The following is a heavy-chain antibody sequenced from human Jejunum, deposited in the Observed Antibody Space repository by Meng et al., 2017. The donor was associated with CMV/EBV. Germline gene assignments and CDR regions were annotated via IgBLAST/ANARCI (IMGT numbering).Heavy chain of an antibody. Sequence: GSICSHYYYWGWLRQPPGKGLEWIGNIDYRGTTYYNPSLRSRATMSVDTSRNQFSLRLSSVTAADTAVYYCATHKWEPKSDPMDYWGQGTLVTVSS. CDR3: ATHKWEPKSDPMDY. J-gene: IGHJ4*02. D-gene: IGHD1-26*01. CDR1: GSICSHYYY. V-gene: IGHV4-39*01. CDR2: IDYRGTT.